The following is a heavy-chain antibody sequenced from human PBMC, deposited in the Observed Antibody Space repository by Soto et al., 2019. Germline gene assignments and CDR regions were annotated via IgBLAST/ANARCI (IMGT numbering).Heavy chain of an antibody. CDR1: GDSMSSYS. J-gene: IGHJ4*02. V-gene: IGHV4-4*08. Sequence: SETLSLTCTVSGDSMSSYSWSWIRQPPGKGLEWIGHIYSSGSISYSPSLKSRVTISVDTSKNQLSLKLSSVTAADTAVYYCARRGQSALCSGGSCYFDYWGQGTLVTVSS. D-gene: IGHD2-15*01. CDR3: ARRGQSALCSGGSCYFDY. CDR2: IYSSGSI.